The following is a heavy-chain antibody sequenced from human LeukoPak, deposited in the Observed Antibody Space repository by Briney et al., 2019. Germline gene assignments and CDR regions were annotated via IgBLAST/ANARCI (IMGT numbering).Heavy chain of an antibody. CDR3: ARSIGAAAAPFDY. J-gene: IGHJ4*02. CDR2: IYPGDSDT. D-gene: IGHD6-13*01. V-gene: IGHV5-51*01. CDR1: GYSFTSYW. Sequence: GESLKISCKGSGYSFTSYWIGWVRQMPGKGLDWMGIIYPGDSDTRYSPSFQGQVTISADKSISTAYLQWSSLKASDTAMYYCARSIGAAAAPFDYWGQGTLVTVSS.